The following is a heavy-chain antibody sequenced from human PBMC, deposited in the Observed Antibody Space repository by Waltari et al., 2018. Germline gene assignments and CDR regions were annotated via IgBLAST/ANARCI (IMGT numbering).Heavy chain of an antibody. CDR3: ARGGRDTVGREFDY. V-gene: IGHV4-39*07. D-gene: IGHD4-17*01. Sequence: QLQLQESGPGLVKPSETLSLTCTVSGGSISSSSYYWGWIRQPPGKGLEWIGSIYYSGSTYYNPSLKSRVTISVDTSKNQFSLKLSSVTAADTAVYYCARGGRDTVGREFDYWGQGTLVTVSS. J-gene: IGHJ4*02. CDR2: IYYSGST. CDR1: GGSISSSSYY.